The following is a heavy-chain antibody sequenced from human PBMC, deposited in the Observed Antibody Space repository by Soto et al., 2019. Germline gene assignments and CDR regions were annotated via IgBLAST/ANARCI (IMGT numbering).Heavy chain of an antibody. CDR3: ARGLPDGEFGFDA. V-gene: IGHV4-30-4*01. D-gene: IGHD3-10*01. Sequence: SETLSLTCTVSGGSISSGDYYWNWIRQPPGKGLEWIGYIHHSGSTYYNPSLQSRLTISVDTSKNQFSVRLKSVTAADTAVYSCARGLPDGEFGFDAWGLGTLVTVSS. CDR1: GGSISSGDYY. CDR2: IHHSGST. J-gene: IGHJ4*02.